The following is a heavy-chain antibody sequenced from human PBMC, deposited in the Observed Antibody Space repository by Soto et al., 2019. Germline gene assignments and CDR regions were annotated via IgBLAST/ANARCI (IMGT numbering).Heavy chain of an antibody. J-gene: IGHJ6*02. D-gene: IGHD3-3*01. CDR3: ARDGPTYYDFWSGYYGMDV. CDR2: INPNSGGT. Sequence: ASVKVSCKASGYTFTGYYMHWVRQAPGQGLEWMGWINPNSGGTNYAQKFQGRVTMTRDTSISTAYMELSRLRSDDTAVYYCARDGPTYYDFWSGYYGMDVWGQGTTVTV. V-gene: IGHV1-2*02. CDR1: GYTFTGYY.